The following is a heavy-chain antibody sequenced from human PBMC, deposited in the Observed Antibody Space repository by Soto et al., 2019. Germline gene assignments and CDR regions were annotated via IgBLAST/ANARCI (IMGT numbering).Heavy chain of an antibody. CDR1: GDSVSSSIHY. V-gene: IGHV4-39*01. D-gene: IGHD1-1*01. Sequence: SETLSLTCSVSGDSVSSSIHYWDWIRQPPGKGLEWVGTIYYSGTTNYNPSLKGRVTMSVDTSKNQFSLSLTSVTAADTAVYCCARRIGRQTYYDHWGQGTLVTVSS. J-gene: IGHJ4*02. CDR2: IYYSGTT. CDR3: ARRIGRQTYYDH.